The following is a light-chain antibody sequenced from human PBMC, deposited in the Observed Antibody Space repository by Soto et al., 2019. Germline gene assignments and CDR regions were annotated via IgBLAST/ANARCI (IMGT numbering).Light chain of an antibody. CDR2: GAS. V-gene: IGKV3-20*01. CDR3: QQYAISPRT. CDR1: QSVNNNY. J-gene: IGKJ2*01. Sequence: EIVLTQSPGTLSLSPGERATLSCRASQSVNNNYLAWVQQKPGQAPRLLVYGASSRATGIPDRFSGSGSGTDFTLTISILEPEDFAVYYCQQYAISPRTVGQGPNLEIK.